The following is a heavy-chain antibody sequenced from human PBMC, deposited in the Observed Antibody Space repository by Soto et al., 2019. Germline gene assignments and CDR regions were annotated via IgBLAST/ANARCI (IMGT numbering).Heavy chain of an antibody. J-gene: IGHJ3*02. D-gene: IGHD6-19*01. V-gene: IGHV3-9*01. Sequence: EVQLVESGGGLVQPGRSLRLSCEASGFSFDKSGMHWVREIPGKGLEWVSGISYNSVVINYVDSVKGRFTIFRDNAKNSLYLQMNSLRPEDTALYYCTKRVSDFEIWGQGTMVTVSS. CDR2: ISYNSVVI. CDR1: GFSFDKSG. CDR3: TKRVSDFEI.